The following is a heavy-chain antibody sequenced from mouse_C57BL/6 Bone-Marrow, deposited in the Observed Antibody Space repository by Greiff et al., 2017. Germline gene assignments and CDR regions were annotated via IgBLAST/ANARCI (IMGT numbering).Heavy chain of an antibody. CDR1: GYTFTSYW. CDR2: IYPSDSET. V-gene: IGHV1-61*01. CDR3: ARYDYYSND. D-gene: IGHD2-5*01. J-gene: IGHJ2*01. Sequence: QVQLKQSGAELVRPGSSVKLSCKASGYTFTSYWMDWVKQRPGQGLEWIGNIYPSDSETHYNQKFKDKATLTVDKSSSTAYMLLSSLTSEDSAVYYCARYDYYSNDWGQGTTLTVSS.